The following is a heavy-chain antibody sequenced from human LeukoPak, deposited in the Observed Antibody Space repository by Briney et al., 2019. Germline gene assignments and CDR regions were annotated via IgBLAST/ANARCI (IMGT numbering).Heavy chain of an antibody. CDR1: GGTFSSYA. D-gene: IGHD6-6*01. CDR2: IIPIFGTA. CDR3: ARVSHSSSAFDY. V-gene: IGHV1-69*13. Sequence: ASVKVSCKASGGTFSSYAISWVRQAPGQGLEWMGGIIPIFGTANYAQKFQGRVTITADESTSTAYMELSSLRSEDTAVYYCARVSHSSSAFDYWGQGTLVTVSS. J-gene: IGHJ4*02.